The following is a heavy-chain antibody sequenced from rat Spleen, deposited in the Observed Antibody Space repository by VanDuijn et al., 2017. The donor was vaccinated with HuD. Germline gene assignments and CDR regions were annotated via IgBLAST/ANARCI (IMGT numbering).Heavy chain of an antibody. CDR1: GFTFSNYG. D-gene: IGHD3-8*01. CDR3: ATSPYYWYFDF. Sequence: EVQLVESGGGLVQPGRSLKLSCAASGFTFSNYGMHWIRQAPTKGLEWVASISPSGGSTYYRDSVKGRFIISTDIAKSTLYLQMDSLRSEDTATYYWATSPYYWYFDFWGPGTMVTVSS. CDR2: ISPSGGST. V-gene: IGHV5-19*01. J-gene: IGHJ1*01.